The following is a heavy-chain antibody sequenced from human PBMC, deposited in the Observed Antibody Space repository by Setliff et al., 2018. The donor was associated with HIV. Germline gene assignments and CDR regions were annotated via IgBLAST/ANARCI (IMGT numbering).Heavy chain of an antibody. J-gene: IGHJ4*02. CDR1: GYTFTDYY. Sequence: ASVKVSCKASGYTFTDYYMHWVQQAPGQGLEWMGWIDPKSGDTSYAQKFQGRVTFTSDTSVSTAYMDLTTLSSADTAIYYCAKADVLLCDFWGQGTLVTVSS. D-gene: IGHD3-16*01. CDR2: IDPKSGDT. V-gene: IGHV1-2*02. CDR3: AKADVLLCDF.